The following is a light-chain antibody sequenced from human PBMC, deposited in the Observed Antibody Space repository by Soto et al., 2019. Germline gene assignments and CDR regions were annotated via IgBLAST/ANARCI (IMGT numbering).Light chain of an antibody. Sequence: QSALTQPASVSGSPGQSITISCTGTSSDVGSYNLVSWYQQHPGKAPKLMIYEDIERPSGVSNRFSGSKSGNTASLTISGLQAEDEADYHCCSYAGSSTLVIFGGGTKLTVL. J-gene: IGLJ2*01. CDR1: SSDVGSYNL. CDR3: CSYAGSSTLVI. CDR2: EDI. V-gene: IGLV2-23*01.